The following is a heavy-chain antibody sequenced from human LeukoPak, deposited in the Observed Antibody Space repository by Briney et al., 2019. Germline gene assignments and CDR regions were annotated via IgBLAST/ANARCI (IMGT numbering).Heavy chain of an antibody. CDR3: ARDYGGSSGWFDP. D-gene: IGHD4-23*01. Sequence: ASVKVSCKASGYTFTSYDINWVRQATGQGLEWMGWMSPNSGDTSYAQKFQGRVTMTRNTSISTAYLGLSSLRSEDTAMYYCARDYGGSSGWFDPWGQGTLVTVSS. V-gene: IGHV1-8*01. CDR2: MSPNSGDT. CDR1: GYTFTSYD. J-gene: IGHJ5*02.